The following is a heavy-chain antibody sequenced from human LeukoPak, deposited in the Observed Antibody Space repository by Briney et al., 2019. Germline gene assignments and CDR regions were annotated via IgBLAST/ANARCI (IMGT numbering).Heavy chain of an antibody. CDR1: GYSFTTYW. D-gene: IGHD6-25*01. Sequence: GESLKISCKASGYSFTTYWIAWVRQMPGKGLEWMGIIYPGDSDTIFSPSFQGQVTVSADKSINTAYLQWSSLKASDTAMYYCARRSSGYFDYWGQGTLVTVSS. V-gene: IGHV5-51*01. J-gene: IGHJ4*02. CDR3: ARRSSGYFDY. CDR2: IYPGDSDT.